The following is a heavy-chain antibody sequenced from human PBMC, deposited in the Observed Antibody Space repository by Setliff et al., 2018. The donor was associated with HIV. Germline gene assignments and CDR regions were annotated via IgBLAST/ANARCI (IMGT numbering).Heavy chain of an antibody. Sequence: PGGSLRLSCAASGFTFSRYWMSWVRQAPGKGLEWVANIKQDGSEKYYVDPVKGRFIISRDNAKNSLYVQMYSLRAEDTAVYYCAKALGQDWPATFDIWGQGTMVTVSS. CDR1: GFTFSRYW. V-gene: IGHV3-7*01. CDR3: AKALGQDWPATFDI. D-gene: IGHD3-9*01. J-gene: IGHJ3*02. CDR2: IKQDGSEK.